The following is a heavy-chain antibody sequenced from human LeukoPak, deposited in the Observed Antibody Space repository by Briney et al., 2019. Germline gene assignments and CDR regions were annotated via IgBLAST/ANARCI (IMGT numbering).Heavy chain of an antibody. CDR3: ARGGTAYYYDNSSPDY. V-gene: IGHV3-7*01. Sequence: PGGSLRLSCAASGFTFSSYWMTWVRQAPGKGLEWVASVRQDGNQKYYVESVKGRFTISRDNAMNSLYLQMSSLTAEYTAVYYCARGGTAYYYDNSSPDYWGQGTLVTVSS. D-gene: IGHD3-22*01. CDR1: GFTFSSYW. CDR2: VRQDGNQK. J-gene: IGHJ4*02.